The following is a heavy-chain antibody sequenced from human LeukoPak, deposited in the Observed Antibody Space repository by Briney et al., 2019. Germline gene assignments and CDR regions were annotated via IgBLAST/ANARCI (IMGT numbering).Heavy chain of an antibody. V-gene: IGHV3-23*01. CDR2: ISSSGGGT. Sequence: RAGGSLRLSCAASGFTFKNYAMSWVRQAPGKGLEWVSGISSSGGGTYYADSVKGRFTISRDNSKNTLYLQMNSLRAENTAVYYCAKGEVNYYYYMDVWGKGTTVTVSS. D-gene: IGHD1-26*01. CDR3: AKGEVNYYYYMDV. CDR1: GFTFKNYA. J-gene: IGHJ6*03.